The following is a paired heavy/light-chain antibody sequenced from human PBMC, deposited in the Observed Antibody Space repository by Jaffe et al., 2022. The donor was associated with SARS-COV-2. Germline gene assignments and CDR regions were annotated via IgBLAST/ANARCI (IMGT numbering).Light chain of an antibody. CDR1: QSLLHSNGNNH. Sequence: DIVMTQSPLSLPVTPGEPASISCRSSQSLLHSNGNNHLDWYLQKPGQSPQLLIYLGSNRASGVPDRFSGSGSGTDFTLKISRVEAEDVGVYYCMQALQTPLTFGGGTKVEIK. J-gene: IGKJ4*01. CDR3: MQALQTPLT. V-gene: IGKV2-28*01. CDR2: LGS.
Heavy chain of an antibody. CDR3: ARHSHTSIWSSDY. J-gene: IGHJ4*02. V-gene: IGHV3-21*01. D-gene: IGHD6-13*01. CDR1: GFTFSAYS. CDR2: ISPRSDYI. Sequence: EVQLVESGGGLVKPGGSLGLSCAASGFTFSAYSFIWVRQAPGKGLEWVSSISPRSDYIYYADSLKGRFTIFRDNAKNLVFLQVNSLRAEDTAIYYCARHSHTSIWSSDYWGQGTLVTVSS.